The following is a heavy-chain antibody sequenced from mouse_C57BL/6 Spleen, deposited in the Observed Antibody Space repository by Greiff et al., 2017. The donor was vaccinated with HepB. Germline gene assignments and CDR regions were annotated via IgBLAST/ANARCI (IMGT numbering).Heavy chain of an antibody. CDR1: GISITTGNYR. D-gene: IGHD2-4*01. CDR3: AREDYDYDWYFDV. J-gene: IGHJ1*03. Sequence: EVKLVESGPGLVKPSQTVFLTCTVTGISITTGNYRWSWIRQFPGNKLEWIGYIYYSGTITYNPSLTRRTTITRDTPKNQFFLEMNSLTAEDTATYYCAREDYDYDWYFDVWGTGTTGTVSS. CDR2: IYYSGTI. V-gene: IGHV3-5*01.